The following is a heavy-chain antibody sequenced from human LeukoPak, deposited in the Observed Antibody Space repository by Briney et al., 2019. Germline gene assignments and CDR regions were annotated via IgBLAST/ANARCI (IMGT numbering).Heavy chain of an antibody. V-gene: IGHV3-53*01. J-gene: IGHJ4*02. CDR2: IYSGGST. Sequence: PGGSLRLSCAASGFTVSSNYMSWVRQAPGKGLEWVSVIYSGGSTYYADSVKGRFTISRDNSKDTLYLQMNSLRAEDTAVYYCARGPPPGFLAYWGQGTLVTVSS. CDR1: GFTVSSNY. CDR3: ARGPPPGFLAY.